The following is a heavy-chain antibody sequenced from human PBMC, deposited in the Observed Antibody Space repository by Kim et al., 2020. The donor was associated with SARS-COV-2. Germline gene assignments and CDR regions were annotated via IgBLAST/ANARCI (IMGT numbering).Heavy chain of an antibody. Sequence: SETLSLTCTVSGGSISSSSYYWGWIRQPPGKGLEWIGSIYYSGSTYYNPSLKSRVTISVDTSKNQFSLKLSSVTAADTAVYYCARHVDGDWFDPWGQGTLVTVSS. CDR1: GGSISSSSYY. CDR3: ARHVDGDWFDP. V-gene: IGHV4-39*01. D-gene: IGHD4-17*01. J-gene: IGHJ5*02. CDR2: IYYSGST.